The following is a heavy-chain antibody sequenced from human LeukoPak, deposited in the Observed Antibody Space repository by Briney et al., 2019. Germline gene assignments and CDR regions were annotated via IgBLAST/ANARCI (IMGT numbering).Heavy chain of an antibody. CDR3: AKEAYYYGSGSYYNPHY. Sequence: GRSLRLSCAASGFTFSSYGMHWVRQAPGKGLEWVAVISYDGSNKYYADSVKGRFTISRDNSKNTLYLQMNSLRAEDTAVYYCAKEAYYYGSGSYYNPHYWGQGTLVTVSS. CDR2: ISYDGSNK. V-gene: IGHV3-30*18. CDR1: GFTFSSYG. D-gene: IGHD3-10*01. J-gene: IGHJ4*02.